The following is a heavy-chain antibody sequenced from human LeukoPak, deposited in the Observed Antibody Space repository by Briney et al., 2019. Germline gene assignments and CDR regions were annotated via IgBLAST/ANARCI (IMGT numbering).Heavy chain of an antibody. D-gene: IGHD3-10*01. V-gene: IGHV5-51*01. CDR2: IYADDSDT. CDR3: ARGAYGSGSSYNYYGMDV. CDR1: GYSFGNRW. Sequence: GESLKISCEGSGYSFGNRWIGWVREMPGKGLEWVGLIYADDSDTIYSPSCEGQVTISADQSISTAYLQWSSLKASDTAMYYRARGAYGSGSSYNYYGMDVWGQGTTVTDSS. J-gene: IGHJ6*02.